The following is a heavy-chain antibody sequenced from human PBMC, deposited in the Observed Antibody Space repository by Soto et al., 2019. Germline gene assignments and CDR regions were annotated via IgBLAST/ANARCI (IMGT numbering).Heavy chain of an antibody. CDR2: IIPILGIA. Sequence: SVKVSCKASGGTFSSYTISWVRQAPGQGLEWMGRIIPILGIANYAQKSQGRVTITADKSTSTAYMELSSLRSEDTAVYYCASWKHYYDSSGYYSPSAGSDYWG. V-gene: IGHV1-69*02. CDR1: GGTFSSYT. J-gene: IGHJ4*01. D-gene: IGHD3-22*01. CDR3: ASWKHYYDSSGYYSPSAGSDY.